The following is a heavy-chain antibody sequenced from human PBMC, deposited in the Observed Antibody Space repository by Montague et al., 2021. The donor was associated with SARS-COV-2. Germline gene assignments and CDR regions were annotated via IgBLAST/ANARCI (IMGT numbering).Heavy chain of an antibody. D-gene: IGHD2-2*02. Sequence: SLRLSCAASGFTFSSYAMHWVRQAPGKGLEWVAVISYDGSNKYYADSVKGRFTISRDNSKNTLYLQMNSLRAEDTAVYYCARVRYCSSTSCYNVCYGMDVWGQGTTVTVSS. CDR1: GFTFSSYA. CDR3: ARVRYCSSTSCYNVCYGMDV. J-gene: IGHJ6*02. CDR2: ISYDGSNK. V-gene: IGHV3-30-3*01.